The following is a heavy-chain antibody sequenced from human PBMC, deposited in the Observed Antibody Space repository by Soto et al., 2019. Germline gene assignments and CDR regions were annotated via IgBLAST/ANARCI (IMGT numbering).Heavy chain of an antibody. Sequence: QVQLVQSGAEVKKPGASVNVSCKASGYTFTVYYMHWVRQAPGQGLEWMGWINPKSGGTMYPQKFQGRVTMTWDTTISPAYMALTRLRSDDTAVYYCARDLAKGGGSAGFDYLGQGTLVTVAS. CDR3: ARDLAKGGGSAGFDY. V-gene: IGHV1-2*02. D-gene: IGHD1-26*01. CDR1: GYTFTVYY. J-gene: IGHJ4*02. CDR2: INPKSGGT.